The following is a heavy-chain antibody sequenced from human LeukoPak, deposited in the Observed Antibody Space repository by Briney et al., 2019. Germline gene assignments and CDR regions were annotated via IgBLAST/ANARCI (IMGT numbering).Heavy chain of an antibody. CDR2: DSFNGRVQ. D-gene: IGHD1-26*01. CDR3: ARAGVGAIYYFDY. CDR1: GFAFNTYG. Sequence: PGGSLRLSCAASGFAFNTYGMQWVRQAPGKGLEWVAVDSFNGRVQYYADSARGRFTISRDNSKNTLYLQMKSLRVEDTAVYYCARAGVGAIYYFDYWGQGTLVTVSS. V-gene: IGHV3-30*03. J-gene: IGHJ4*02.